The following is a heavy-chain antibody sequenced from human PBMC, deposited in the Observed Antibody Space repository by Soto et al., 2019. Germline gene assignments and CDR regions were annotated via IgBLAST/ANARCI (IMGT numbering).Heavy chain of an antibody. CDR3: ARGGYCSSASCHTDYYGMDV. D-gene: IGHD2-2*02. Sequence: GGSLRLSCAASGFTFSDHYMDWVRQAPGKGLEWVGRTRNKANSYTAEYAASVKGRFTISRDDSKNSLYLQMNSLKTEDTAVYYCARGGYCSSASCHTDYYGMDVWGQGTTVTVSS. CDR1: GFTFSDHY. J-gene: IGHJ6*02. CDR2: TRNKANSYTA. V-gene: IGHV3-72*01.